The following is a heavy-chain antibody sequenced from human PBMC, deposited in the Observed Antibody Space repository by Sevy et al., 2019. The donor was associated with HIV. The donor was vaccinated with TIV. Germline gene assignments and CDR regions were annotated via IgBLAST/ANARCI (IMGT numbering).Heavy chain of an antibody. J-gene: IGHJ6*02. V-gene: IGHV3-15*01. CDR1: GLSFTSAW. D-gene: IGHD2-2*01. CDR2: IKSKTDGKRT. CDR3: TTTLSTAHYMVV. Sequence: GGSLRLSCAASGLSFTSAWMSWVRQAPGKGLEWVGRIKSKTDGKRTDYPAPVRGRFTISRDDSNNTLYLQMNSLETEDTAVYYCTTTLSTAHYMVVWGQGTTVTVSS.